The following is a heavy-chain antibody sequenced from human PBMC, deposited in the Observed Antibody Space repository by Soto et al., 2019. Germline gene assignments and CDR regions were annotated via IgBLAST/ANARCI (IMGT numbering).Heavy chain of an antibody. CDR1: GYTFTTYG. CDR2: ISAYNGNT. CDR3: ARDTAMALPDA. D-gene: IGHD5-18*01. V-gene: IGHV1-18*01. J-gene: IGHJ4*02. Sequence: QVQLVQSGAEVKKPGASVKVSCKASGYTFTTYGITWVRQAPGQGLEWMGWISAYNGNTKYAQKLQGRVTMTTDTSKSTAYMELGSLRSDDTAVYYCARDTAMALPDAWGQGTLVTVSS.